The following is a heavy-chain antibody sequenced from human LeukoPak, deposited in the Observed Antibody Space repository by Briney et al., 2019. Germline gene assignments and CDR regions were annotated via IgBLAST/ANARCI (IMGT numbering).Heavy chain of an antibody. J-gene: IGHJ4*02. D-gene: IGHD1-26*01. CDR1: GGSFSGYY. CDR2: INHSGST. Sequence: PSETLSLTCAVYGGSFSGYYWSWIRQPPGKGLEWIGEINHSGSTNYNPSLKSRVTISVDTSKNQFSLKLSSVTAAGTAVYYCARALSGSYPFDYWGQGTLVTVSS. CDR3: ARALSGSYPFDY. V-gene: IGHV4-34*01.